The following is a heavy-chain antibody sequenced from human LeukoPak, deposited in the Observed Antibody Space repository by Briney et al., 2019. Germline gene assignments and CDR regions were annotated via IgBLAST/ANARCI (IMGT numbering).Heavy chain of an antibody. V-gene: IGHV3-23*01. CDR3: AKVLPVIWGVAFDY. Sequence: GGSLRLSCAASVFTFSSYAMSWVREAPGKGLEWVSAISGSGGSTYYADSVKGRFTISRDNSKNTLYLQMNSLRAEDTAVYYCAKVLPVIWGVAFDYWGQGTLVTVSS. D-gene: IGHD3-10*01. J-gene: IGHJ4*02. CDR2: ISGSGGST. CDR1: VFTFSSYA.